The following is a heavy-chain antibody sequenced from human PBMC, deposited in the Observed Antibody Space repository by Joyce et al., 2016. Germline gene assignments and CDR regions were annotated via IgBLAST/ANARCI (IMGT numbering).Heavy chain of an antibody. CDR3: AKILTATYSSGWFLDY. CDR2: ISYDGIYK. Sequence: QVQLVESGGGVVQPGRCRRRSCAASGLTLRNYGVHWVRQAPGKGLEWVAVISYDGIYKYYADSVKGRFTISRENSKNTVFLEMNSLRTEDTAVYYCAKILTATYSSGWFLDYWGQGTLVTVSS. CDR1: GLTLRNYG. J-gene: IGHJ4*02. D-gene: IGHD6-25*01. V-gene: IGHV3-30*18.